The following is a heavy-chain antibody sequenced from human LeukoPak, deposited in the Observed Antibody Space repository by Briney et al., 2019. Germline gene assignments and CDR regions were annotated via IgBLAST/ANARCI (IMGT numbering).Heavy chain of an antibody. CDR2: IIPIFGTA. Sequence: GASVKVSCKASGGTFSSYAISWVRQAPGQGLEWMGGIIPIFGTANYAQKFQGRVTITADESTSTAYMELSSLRSEDTAVYYCARVIEVDTAIQKFSLWDYWGQGTLVTVSS. D-gene: IGHD5-18*01. J-gene: IGHJ4*02. CDR3: ARVIEVDTAIQKFSLWDY. V-gene: IGHV1-69*13. CDR1: GGTFSSYA.